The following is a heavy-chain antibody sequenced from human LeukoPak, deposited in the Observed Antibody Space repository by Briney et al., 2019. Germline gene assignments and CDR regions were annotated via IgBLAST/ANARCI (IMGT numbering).Heavy chain of an antibody. CDR1: GFTFDDYA. CDR3: ARSGSRDYVWGSYRYSSEYFQH. J-gene: IGHJ1*01. V-gene: IGHV3-9*01. CDR2: ISWNSGSI. Sequence: PGGSLRLSCAASGFTFDDYAMHWVRQAPGKGLEWVSGISWNSGSIGYADSVKGRFTISRDNSKNTLYLQMNSLRAEDTAVYYCARSGSRDYVWGSYRYSSEYFQHWGQGTLVTVSS. D-gene: IGHD3-16*02.